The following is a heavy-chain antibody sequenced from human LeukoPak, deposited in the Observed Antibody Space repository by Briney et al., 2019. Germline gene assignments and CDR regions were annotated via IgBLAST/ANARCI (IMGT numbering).Heavy chain of an antibody. CDR1: GYTFTGYY. J-gene: IGHJ5*02. CDR2: INPKNGGT. V-gene: IGHV1-2*02. Sequence: ASVKVSCKASGYTFTGYYLHWVRQAPGQGLEWMGWINPKNGGTKYAQKFQGRVTMTRDTSISTAYMELSRLRSDDTAVYYCARESPMIGLGWFDPWGQGTLVTVSS. CDR3: ARESPMIGLGWFDP. D-gene: IGHD3-10*02.